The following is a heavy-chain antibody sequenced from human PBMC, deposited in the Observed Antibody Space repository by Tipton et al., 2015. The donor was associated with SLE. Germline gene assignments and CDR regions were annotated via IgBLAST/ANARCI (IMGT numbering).Heavy chain of an antibody. CDR1: GYSINNDNW. V-gene: IGHV4-28*01. J-gene: IGHJ6*03. D-gene: IGHD5-18*01. CDR3: ARQIGDSEGWGYFYYMDV. Sequence: TLSLTCSVSGYSINNDNWWGWIRQPPGKALEWIGYFHYTGLTYYNPSLKSRVSMSLDTSKNQFSLRLTSVTAADTAIYFCARQIGDSEGWGYFYYMDVWGTGTTVTVSS. CDR2: FHYTGLT.